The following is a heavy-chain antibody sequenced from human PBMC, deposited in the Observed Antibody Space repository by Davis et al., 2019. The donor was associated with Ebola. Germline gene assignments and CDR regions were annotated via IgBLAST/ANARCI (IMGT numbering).Heavy chain of an antibody. D-gene: IGHD1-26*01. CDR2: IYSGGST. V-gene: IGHV3-53*01. J-gene: IGHJ6*02. CDR1: GFTFSDYY. CDR3: ARTGIVGATSANYYYYGMDV. Sequence: PGGSLRLSCAASGFTFSDYYMSWIRQAPGKGLEWVSVIYSGGSTYYADSVKGRFTISRDNAKNSLYLQMNSLRAEDTAVYYCARTGIVGATSANYYYYGMDVWGQGTTVTVSS.